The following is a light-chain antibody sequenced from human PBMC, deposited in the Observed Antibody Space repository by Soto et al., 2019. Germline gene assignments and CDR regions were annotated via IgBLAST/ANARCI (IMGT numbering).Light chain of an antibody. J-gene: IGKJ2*01. CDR1: QSISTW. V-gene: IGKV1-5*01. Sequence: DIQMTQSPSTLSASVGDRVTITCRASQSISTWLAWFQQKPGTAPDLLTYDASSLESGVPSRFSGSGSGTEFTLTISSLQPDDFATYYCQHYNSYPYTFGQGTKLEIK. CDR2: DAS. CDR3: QHYNSYPYT.